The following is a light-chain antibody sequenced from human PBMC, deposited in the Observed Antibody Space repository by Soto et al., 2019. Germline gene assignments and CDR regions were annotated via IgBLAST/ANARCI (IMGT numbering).Light chain of an antibody. V-gene: IGLV2-14*01. Sequence: QSVLTQPASVSGSPGQSITISCTGNSSDVGGYNYVSWYQQHPGKDPKLMIYDVSNRPSGVSNRFSGSKSGNTASLTISGLQAEDEADYYCSSYTSSSTLDVVFGGGTKLTVL. J-gene: IGLJ2*01. CDR1: SSDVGGYNY. CDR3: SSYTSSSTLDVV. CDR2: DVS.